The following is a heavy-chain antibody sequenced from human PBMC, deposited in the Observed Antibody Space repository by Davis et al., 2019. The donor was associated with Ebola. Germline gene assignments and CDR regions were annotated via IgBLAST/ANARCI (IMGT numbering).Heavy chain of an antibody. D-gene: IGHD3-3*01. CDR2: IYHSGST. V-gene: IGHV4-4*02. Sequence: PSETLSLTCAVSGGSISSSNWWSWVRQPPGKGLEWIGEIYHSGSTNYNPSLKSRVTISVDKSKNQFSLKLSSVTAADTAVYYCARDQLYDFWSGKTYGMDVWGQGTTVTVSS. J-gene: IGHJ6*02. CDR3: ARDQLYDFWSGKTYGMDV. CDR1: GGSISSSNW.